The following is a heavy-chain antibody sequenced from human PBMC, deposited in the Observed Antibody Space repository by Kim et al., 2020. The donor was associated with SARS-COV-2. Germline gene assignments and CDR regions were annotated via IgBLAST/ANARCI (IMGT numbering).Heavy chain of an antibody. CDR3: AREGGDGYKAFDY. D-gene: IGHD5-12*01. V-gene: IGHV1-69*04. J-gene: IGHJ4*02. Sequence: YAQKSQGNVTITADKATRTAYMELSSLRSEDTAVYYCAREGGDGYKAFDYWGQGTLVTVSS.